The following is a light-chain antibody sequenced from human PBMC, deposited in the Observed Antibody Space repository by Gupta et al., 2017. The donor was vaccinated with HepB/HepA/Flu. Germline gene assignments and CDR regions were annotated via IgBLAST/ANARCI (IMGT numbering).Light chain of an antibody. CDR3: AAWDDSLNGGV. J-gene: IGLJ3*02. CDR1: SSNIGNNV. Sequence: QSVLTQPPSVSEAPRQRVTISCSGSSSNIGNNVVNWYQQLPGKAPKLLIYYDHLLPSGVSDRFSGSKSGTSASLAISGLQSEDEADYYCAAWDDSLNGGVFGGGTKLTVL. CDR2: YDH. V-gene: IGLV1-36*01.